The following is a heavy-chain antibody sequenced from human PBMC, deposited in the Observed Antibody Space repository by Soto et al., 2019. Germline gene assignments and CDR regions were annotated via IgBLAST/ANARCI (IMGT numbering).Heavy chain of an antibody. D-gene: IGHD3-9*01. V-gene: IGHV1-2*04. Sequence: ASVKVSCKASGYTFTGYYMHWVRQAPGQGLEWMGWINPNSGGTNYAQKFQGWVTMTRDTSISTAYMELSRLRSDDTAVYYCARGKGTLRYFALYYFDYWGQGTLVTVSS. J-gene: IGHJ4*02. CDR2: INPNSGGT. CDR3: ARGKGTLRYFALYYFDY. CDR1: GYTFTGYY.